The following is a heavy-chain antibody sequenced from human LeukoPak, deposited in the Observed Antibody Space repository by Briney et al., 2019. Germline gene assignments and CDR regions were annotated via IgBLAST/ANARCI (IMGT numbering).Heavy chain of an antibody. V-gene: IGHV4-59*12. CDR1: GGSISTYY. J-gene: IGHJ4*02. D-gene: IGHD2-15*01. Sequence: PSETLSLTCTVSGGSISTYYWNWIRQPPGKGLEWMAYIYYIGSTNYNPSLKSRVTISVDTSNNQFSLKLSSVTAADTAVYYCASEAYLGYCSGGRCFSDYWGQGTLVTVSS. CDR3: ASEAYLGYCSGGRCFSDY. CDR2: IYYIGST.